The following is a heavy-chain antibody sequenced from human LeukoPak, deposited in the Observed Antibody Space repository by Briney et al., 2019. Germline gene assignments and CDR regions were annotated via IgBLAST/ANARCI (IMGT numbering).Heavy chain of an antibody. Sequence: ASVKVSCKASGYTFTGYYMHWVRQAPGQGLKWMGWINPNSGATHYAQGFQARVTMTRDTSIASSYMELTGLESDDTAVYYCARGRRILGGPENAGDFFDFWGQGSLVTVSS. V-gene: IGHV1-2*02. J-gene: IGHJ4*01. CDR3: ARGRRILGGPENAGDFFDF. CDR2: INPNSGAT. CDR1: GYTFTGYY. D-gene: IGHD3-16*01.